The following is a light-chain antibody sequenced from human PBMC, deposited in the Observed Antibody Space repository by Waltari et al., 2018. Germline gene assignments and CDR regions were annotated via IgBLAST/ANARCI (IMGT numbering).Light chain of an antibody. CDR2: GAS. Sequence: DIVMTQSPATLSVSPGDRATLSCRASQSVSSNLVWYQQKPGQAPRPRIYGASPRATGIPARFSGSGSGTEFTLTISSLQSEDFAVYYCQQYNNWPPYTFGQGTKLEI. J-gene: IGKJ2*01. CDR1: QSVSSN. V-gene: IGKV3-15*01. CDR3: QQYNNWPPYT.